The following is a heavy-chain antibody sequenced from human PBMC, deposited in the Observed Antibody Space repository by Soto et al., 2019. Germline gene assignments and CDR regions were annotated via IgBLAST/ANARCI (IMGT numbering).Heavy chain of an antibody. CDR3: ARAEVWGSGYEGRSLDP. D-gene: IGHD5-12*01. CDR2: IIPMFGIE. V-gene: IGHV1-69*02. Sequence: QVQLVQFGAEVKKPGSSVKVSCKASGGTFNNYTINWVRQAPGQGLEWMATIIPMFGIEKYAQKFQGRVTITADKSTSTAYREVSILRSEDTAVYYCARAEVWGSGYEGRSLDPWGQGTLVTVSS. CDR1: GGTFNNYT. J-gene: IGHJ5*02.